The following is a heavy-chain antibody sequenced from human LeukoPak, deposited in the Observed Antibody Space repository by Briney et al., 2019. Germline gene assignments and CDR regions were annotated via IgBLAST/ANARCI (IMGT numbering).Heavy chain of an antibody. CDR2: IWYDGSNK. J-gene: IGHJ4*02. D-gene: IGHD3-3*01. V-gene: IGHV3-33*06. Sequence: GGSLRLSCAPSGFTFSSYGMHWVRQAPGKGLEWVAVIWYDGSNKYYADSVKGRFTISRDNSKNTLYLQMNSLRAEDTAVYYCAKDPRLWSGYYTGYFDYWGQGTLVTVSS. CDR3: AKDPRLWSGYYTGYFDY. CDR1: GFTFSSYG.